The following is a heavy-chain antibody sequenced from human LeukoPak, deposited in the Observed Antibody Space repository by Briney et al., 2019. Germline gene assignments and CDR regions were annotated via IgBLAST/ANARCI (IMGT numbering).Heavy chain of an antibody. CDR3: AKDGTTVSPRDYYYYMDV. Sequence: GGSLRLSCAASGFSFSTYGIHWVRQAPGKGLEWVAFIRYDGSNKYYGDSVKGRFTVSRDNSKNTLFLQMNSLRPDDTAVYYCAKDGTTVSPRDYYYYMDVWGKGTTVTISS. V-gene: IGHV3-30*02. J-gene: IGHJ6*03. D-gene: IGHD4-17*01. CDR1: GFSFSTYG. CDR2: IRYDGSNK.